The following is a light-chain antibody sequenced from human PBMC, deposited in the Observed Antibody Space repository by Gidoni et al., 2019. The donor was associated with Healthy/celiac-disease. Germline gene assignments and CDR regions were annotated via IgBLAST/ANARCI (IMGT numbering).Light chain of an antibody. CDR3: KKSYRTPRT. J-gene: IGKJ2*01. CDR1: QSISSY. V-gene: IGKV1-39*01. Sequence: DIQITQSPSSLSASVGDRVTITCRASQSISSYLNWYQQKPGKAPKLLIYAASSLQSGVPSRFSGSGSGTDFTLTISSLQPEDFATYYCKKSYRTPRTFGQGTKLEIK. CDR2: AAS.